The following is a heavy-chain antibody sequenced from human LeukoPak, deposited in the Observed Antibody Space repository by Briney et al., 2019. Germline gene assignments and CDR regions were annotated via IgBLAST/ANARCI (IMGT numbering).Heavy chain of an antibody. V-gene: IGHV3-7*03. Sequence: GGSLRLSCEASGFVFGHSWMSWVRQAPGKGLEWVANINLDGSEINYLDSLTGRLTISRDNAKDSLYLQMNGLRAEDTAVYFCVRDRGYSTFDYWGQGTLVTVSS. CDR1: GFVFGHSW. J-gene: IGHJ4*02. CDR2: INLDGSEI. D-gene: IGHD3-22*01. CDR3: VRDRGYSTFDY.